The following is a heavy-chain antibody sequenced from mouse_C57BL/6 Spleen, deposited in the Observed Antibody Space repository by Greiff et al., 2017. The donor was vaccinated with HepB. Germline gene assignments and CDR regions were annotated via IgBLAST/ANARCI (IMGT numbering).Heavy chain of an antibody. CDR2: ISSGGDYI. D-gene: IGHD2-5*01. CDR3: TRGTYSNKGYFDV. J-gene: IGHJ1*03. Sequence: EVKLVESGEGLVKPGGSLKLSCAASGFTFSSYAMSWVRQTPEKRLEWVAYISSGGDYIYYADTVKGRFTISRDNARNTLYLQMSSLKSEDTAMYYCTRGTYSNKGYFDVWGTGTTVTVSS. CDR1: GFTFSSYA. V-gene: IGHV5-9-1*02.